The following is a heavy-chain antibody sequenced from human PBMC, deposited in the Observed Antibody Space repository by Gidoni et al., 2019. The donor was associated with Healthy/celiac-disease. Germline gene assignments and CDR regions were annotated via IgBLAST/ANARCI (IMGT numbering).Heavy chain of an antibody. D-gene: IGHD6-19*01. Sequence: EVQLVESGGGLVPPGRSLRLSCAASGFTFADYAMHWVRHAPGKGLAWVSGISGNSGSIGYADSVKCRFTISRDNAKNSLYLQMNSLRAEDTALYYCAKDLEQWLVPTPLAISTYYYYGMDVWGQGTTVTVSS. J-gene: IGHJ6*02. V-gene: IGHV3-9*01. CDR2: ISGNSGSI. CDR3: AKDLEQWLVPTPLAISTYYYYGMDV. CDR1: GFTFADYA.